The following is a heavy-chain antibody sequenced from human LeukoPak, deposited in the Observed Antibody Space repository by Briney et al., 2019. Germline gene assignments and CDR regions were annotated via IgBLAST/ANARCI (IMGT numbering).Heavy chain of an antibody. V-gene: IGHV4-34*01. CDR1: GGSFSGYY. Sequence: SETLSLTCAVYGGSFSGYYWSWIRQPPGKGLEGIGEINHSGSTNYNPSLKSRVTISVDTSKNQFSLKLSSVTAADTAVYYCARGTAGTVTTFSGVYYYGMDVWGQGTTVTVSS. CDR3: ARGTAGTVTTFSGVYYYGMDV. CDR2: INHSGST. J-gene: IGHJ6*02. D-gene: IGHD4-17*01.